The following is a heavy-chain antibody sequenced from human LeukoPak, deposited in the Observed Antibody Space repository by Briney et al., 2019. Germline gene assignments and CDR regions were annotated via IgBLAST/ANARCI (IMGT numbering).Heavy chain of an antibody. D-gene: IGHD3-3*01. CDR3: ARDWNGGWFDP. CDR1: GFTFSSYW. V-gene: IGHV3-7*01. CDR2: IKQDGSEK. Sequence: PGGSLRLSCAASGFTFSSYWMSWVRQAPGKGLEWVANIKQDGSEKYYVDSVKGRFTISRDNAKNSLYLQMNSLRAEDTAVYCCARDWNGGWFDPWGQGTLVTVSS. J-gene: IGHJ5*02.